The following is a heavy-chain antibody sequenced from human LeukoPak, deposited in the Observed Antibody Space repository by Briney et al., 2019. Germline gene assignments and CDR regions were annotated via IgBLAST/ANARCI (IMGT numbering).Heavy chain of an antibody. D-gene: IGHD5-18*01. CDR1: GYTFTGYY. J-gene: IGHJ4*02. Sequence: ASVKVSCKASGYTFTGYYMHWVRQAPGQGLEWMGWINPNSGGTNYAQKFQGRVTMTRDTSISTAYMELSRLRSDDTAVYYCARGRRGYSYGSSLYYFDYWGQGTLVTVSS. CDR2: INPNSGGT. CDR3: ARGRRGYSYGSSLYYFDY. V-gene: IGHV1-2*02.